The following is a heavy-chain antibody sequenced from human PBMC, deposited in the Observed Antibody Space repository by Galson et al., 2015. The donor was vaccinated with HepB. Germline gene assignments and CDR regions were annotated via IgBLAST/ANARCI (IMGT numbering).Heavy chain of an antibody. J-gene: IGHJ6*02. CDR1: GFTFSSYA. Sequence: SLRLSCAASGFTFSSYAIHWVRQAPGKGLEWVALISYDGTNKYYADSVKGRFTISRDNSKNTLYLQINSLRAEDTAVYYCARDFYSNSLYYNNYYGMDVWGQGTTVTVSS. V-gene: IGHV3-30*04. CDR2: ISYDGTNK. CDR3: ARDFYSNSLYYNNYYGMDV. D-gene: IGHD4-11*01.